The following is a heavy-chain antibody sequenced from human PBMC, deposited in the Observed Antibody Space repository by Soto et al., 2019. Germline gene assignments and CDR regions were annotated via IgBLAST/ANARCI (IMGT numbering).Heavy chain of an antibody. CDR1: GYTFTGYG. J-gene: IGHJ3*02. Sequence: ASVKVSCKASGYTFTGYGIGWVRQAPGQGLEWMGWISAYNGNTNYAQKLQGRVTMTTDTSTSTAYMELSSLRSEDTAVYYCASFVSRGGRHDAFDIWGQGTMVTVSS. D-gene: IGHD1-1*01. V-gene: IGHV1-18*01. CDR3: ASFVSRGGRHDAFDI. CDR2: ISAYNGNT.